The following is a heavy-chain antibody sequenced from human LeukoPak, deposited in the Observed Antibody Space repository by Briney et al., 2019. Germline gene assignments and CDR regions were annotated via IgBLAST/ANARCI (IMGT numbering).Heavy chain of an antibody. J-gene: IGHJ4*02. Sequence: SETLSLTCIVSGGSISSYYLSWIRQPAGKGLEWIGRIYTSGSTNYNPSLKSRVTISVDKSKNQFSLKLSSVTAADTAVYYCARVGQDSSGYYRIFDYWGQGTLVTVSS. D-gene: IGHD3-22*01. CDR1: GGSISSYY. CDR3: ARVGQDSSGYYRIFDY. CDR2: IYTSGST. V-gene: IGHV4-4*07.